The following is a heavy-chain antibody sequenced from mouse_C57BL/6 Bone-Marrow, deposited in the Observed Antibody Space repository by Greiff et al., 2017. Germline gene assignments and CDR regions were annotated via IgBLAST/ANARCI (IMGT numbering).Heavy chain of an antibody. V-gene: IGHV1-39*01. CDR2: INPNYGTT. CDR3: ARGRGYGYDRDWYFDV. D-gene: IGHD2-2*01. J-gene: IGHJ1*03. CDR1: GYSFTDYN. Sequence: VQLKESGPELVKPGASVKISCKASGYSFTDYNMNWVKQSNGKSLEWIGVINPNYGTTSYNQKFKGKATLTVDQSSSTAYMQLNSLTSEDSAVYYCARGRGYGYDRDWYFDVWGTGTTVTVSA.